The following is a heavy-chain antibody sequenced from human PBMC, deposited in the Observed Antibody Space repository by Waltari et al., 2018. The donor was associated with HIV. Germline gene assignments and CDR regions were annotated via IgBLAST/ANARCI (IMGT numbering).Heavy chain of an antibody. V-gene: IGHV3-74*01. Sequence: VQLVESGGDVAQPGGPLRLSCADSGFTFSNYWMHWVRQVPGKRLVWVARINTDETIRTYAENVKGRFTISRDNGKNTLYLQRNSLRVEDTAVYYCVSSGLDVWGQGTTVNVSS. CDR1: GFTFSNYW. CDR2: INTDETIR. J-gene: IGHJ6*02. CDR3: VSSGLDV.